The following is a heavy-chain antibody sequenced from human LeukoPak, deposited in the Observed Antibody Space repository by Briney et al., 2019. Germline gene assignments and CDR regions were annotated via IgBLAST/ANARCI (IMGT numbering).Heavy chain of an antibody. CDR1: GFTFSSYA. CDR3: AKGVRYSGSFGFDY. V-gene: IGHV3-23*01. D-gene: IGHD1-26*01. Sequence: GGSLRLSCAASGFTFSSYAMSWVRQAPGKGLEWVSAISGSGGSTYYADSVKGRFTISRDNSKNTLYLQINSLRAEDTAVYYCAKGVRYSGSFGFDYWGQGTLVTVSS. CDR2: ISGSGGST. J-gene: IGHJ4*02.